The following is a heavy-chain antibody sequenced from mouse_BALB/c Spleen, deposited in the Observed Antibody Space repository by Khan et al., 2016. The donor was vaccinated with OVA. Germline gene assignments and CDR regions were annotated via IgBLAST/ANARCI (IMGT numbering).Heavy chain of an antibody. CDR3: ARDGRYRPTGSY. Sequence: EVELVESGGGLVQPGGSVRLSCATSGFTFTDYYMSWVRQPPGKALEWMGFIRNKANGYTTEYSASVKGRFTISRDNSQSILYLKMNTLRAEDSAAYYCARDGRYRPTGSYWGADTTLTVSS. CDR1: GFTFTDYY. V-gene: IGHV7-3*02. D-gene: IGHD1-1*01. CDR2: IRNKANGYTT. J-gene: IGHJ2*01.